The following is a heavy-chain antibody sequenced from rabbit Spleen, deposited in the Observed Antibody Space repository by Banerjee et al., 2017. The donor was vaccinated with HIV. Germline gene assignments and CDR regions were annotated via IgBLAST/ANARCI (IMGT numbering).Heavy chain of an antibody. D-gene: IGHD4-1*01. J-gene: IGHJ4*01. CDR3: ARETSSGWGVVSYYFNL. CDR2: IYTGNGNI. V-gene: IGHV1S45*01. Sequence: EQLEESGGGLVQPEGSLTLTCTASGFDFSSAYYMCWVRQAPGKGLEWIACIYTGNGNIDHATWAKGRFTISKTSSTTVTLQMTSLTAADTATYFCARETSSGWGVVSYYFNLWGPGTLVTVS. CDR1: GFDFSSAYY.